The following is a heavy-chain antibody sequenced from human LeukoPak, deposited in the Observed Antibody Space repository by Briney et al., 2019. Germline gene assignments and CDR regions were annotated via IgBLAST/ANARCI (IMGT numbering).Heavy chain of an antibody. D-gene: IGHD3-10*01. CDR2: FDPEDGET. V-gene: IGHV1-24*01. CDR3: ATTHRRRYGSGSYYPRGDYYYYMDV. J-gene: IGHJ6*03. Sequence: ASVKVSCKVSGYTLTELSMHWVRQAPGKGLEWMGGFDPEDGETIYAQKFQGRVTMTEDTSTDTAYMELSSLRSEDTAVYYCATTHRRRYGSGSYYPRGDYYYYMDVWGKGTTVTISS. CDR1: GYTLTELS.